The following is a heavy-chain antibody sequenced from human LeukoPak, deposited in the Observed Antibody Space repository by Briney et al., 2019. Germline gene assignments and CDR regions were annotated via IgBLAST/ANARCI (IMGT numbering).Heavy chain of an antibody. CDR1: WVLQWLL. CDR2: INHSGST. J-gene: IGHJ4*02. Sequence: PSENPVPHLRCLWWVLQWLLLELDPPAPGKGLEWIGEINHSGSTNYNPSLKSRVTISVDTSKNQFSLKLSSVTAADTAVYYCARGGSGRLIDYWGQGTLVTVSS. CDR3: ARGGSGRLIDY. V-gene: IGHV4-34*01. D-gene: IGHD6-19*01.